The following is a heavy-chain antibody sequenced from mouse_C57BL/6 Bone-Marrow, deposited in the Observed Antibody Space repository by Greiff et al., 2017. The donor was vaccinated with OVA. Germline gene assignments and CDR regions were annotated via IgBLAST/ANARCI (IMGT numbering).Heavy chain of an antibody. CDR1: GYTFTSYW. CDR3: ARRDGSSYGWYFDV. CDR2: INPSNGGT. V-gene: IGHV1-53*01. Sequence: QVQLKQSGTELVKPGASVKLSCKASGYTFTSYWMHWVKQRPGQGLEWIGNINPSNGGTNYNEKFKSKATLTVDKSSSTAYMQLSSLTSEDSAVYYCARRDGSSYGWYFDVWGTGTTVTVSS. D-gene: IGHD1-1*01. J-gene: IGHJ1*03.